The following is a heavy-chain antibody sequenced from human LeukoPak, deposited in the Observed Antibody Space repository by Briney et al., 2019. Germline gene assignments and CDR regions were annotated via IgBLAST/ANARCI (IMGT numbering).Heavy chain of an antibody. D-gene: IGHD3-10*01. V-gene: IGHV3-23*01. CDR3: AKLPSGYYGSGSYYKAWIDY. CDR2: IVGDGSDK. Sequence: GGSLRLSCGVSGFTFRKYSMSWFRQAPGKGLEWIASIVGDGSDKFYADSARGRFIVSRDNSKNTLYLQMNSLRAEDTAVYYCAKLPSGYYGSGSYYKAWIDYWGQGTLVTVSS. J-gene: IGHJ4*02. CDR1: GFTFRKYS.